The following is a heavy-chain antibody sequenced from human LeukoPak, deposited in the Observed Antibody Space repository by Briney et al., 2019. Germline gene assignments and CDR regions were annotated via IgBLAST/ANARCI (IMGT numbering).Heavy chain of an antibody. CDR2: ISSSSSYI. CDR1: GFTFSSYS. Sequence: GGSLRLSCAASGFTFSSYSMNWVRQAPGEGLEWVSSISSSSSYIYYADSVKGRFTISRDNAKNSLYLQMNSLRAEDTAVYYCARDLTHDAFDIWSQGTMVTVSS. CDR3: ARDLTHDAFDI. J-gene: IGHJ3*02. D-gene: IGHD1-14*01. V-gene: IGHV3-21*01.